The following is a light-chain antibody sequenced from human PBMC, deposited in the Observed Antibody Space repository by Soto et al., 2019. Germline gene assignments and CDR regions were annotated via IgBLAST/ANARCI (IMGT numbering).Light chain of an antibody. J-gene: IGKJ4*01. CDR3: QQYGDWPPA. Sequence: EIVLTQSPATLSLSPGERATLSCRASQSVSSYLAWYQQKPGQAPRLLIYDASNRATGIPARFSGSGSGTDFTLTISSLQSEDFAVYYCQQYGDWPPAFGGGTKVEVK. V-gene: IGKV3-11*01. CDR2: DAS. CDR1: QSVSSY.